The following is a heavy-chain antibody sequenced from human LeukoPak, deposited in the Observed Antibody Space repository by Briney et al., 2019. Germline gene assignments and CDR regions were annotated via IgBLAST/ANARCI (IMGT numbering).Heavy chain of an antibody. V-gene: IGHV3-7*01. CDR3: ARETSVSTRGGLWGSYRLKWFDP. J-gene: IGHJ5*02. D-gene: IGHD3-16*02. Sequence: PGGSLRLSCAASGFTFCRYWMGWVGQAPGKGLEWVANIKQDRSEKYYVDSVKGRFTISRDNAKNSLYLQMNSLRAEDTAVYYCARETSVSTRGGLWGSYRLKWFDPWGQGTPVTVSS. CDR1: GFTFCRYW. CDR2: IKQDRSEK.